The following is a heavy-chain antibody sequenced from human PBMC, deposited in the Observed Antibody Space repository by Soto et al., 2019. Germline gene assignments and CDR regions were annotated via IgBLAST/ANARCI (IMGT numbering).Heavy chain of an antibody. D-gene: IGHD6-13*01. CDR2: ISYDGSKK. CDR1: GFTFSSYG. J-gene: IGHJ6*02. Sequence: GGSLRLSCAASGFTFSSYGMHWVRQAPGKGLEWVAVISYDGSKKYYADSVKGKFTISRDNSKNTLYLQMNSLRAEDTAVYYWAKDLGDGNWMGSSWFLTLYGMDVWGQGTTVTVSS. V-gene: IGHV3-30*18. CDR3: AKDLGDGNWMGSSWFLTLYGMDV.